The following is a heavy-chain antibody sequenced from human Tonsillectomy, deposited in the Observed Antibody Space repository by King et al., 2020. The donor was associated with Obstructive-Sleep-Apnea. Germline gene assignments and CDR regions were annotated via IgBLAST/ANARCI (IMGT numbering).Heavy chain of an antibody. CDR1: GGSVSSGDYY. CDR2: IYYSGST. V-gene: IGHV4-31*03. CDR3: AREGAYFDSSGHQIDY. Sequence: VPLQESGPGLVKPSQTLSLTCTVSGGSVSSGDYYWSWIRPRPGKGLEWVGYIYYSGSTYYNPSLKSRVSISIDTSKNQFSLKLSSVTAADTAVYYCAREGAYFDSSGHQIDYWGQGTLVTVSS. D-gene: IGHD3-22*01. J-gene: IGHJ4*02.